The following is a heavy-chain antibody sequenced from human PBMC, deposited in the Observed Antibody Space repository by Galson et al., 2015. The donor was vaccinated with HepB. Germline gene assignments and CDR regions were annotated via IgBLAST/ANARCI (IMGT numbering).Heavy chain of an antibody. CDR2: ISGSGGSN. J-gene: IGHJ4*02. Sequence: SLRLSCAASGFTFSSYAMTWVRQAPGKGLEWVSAISGSGGSNYYADSVKGRFTISRDNSKNTLYLQMNSLRAEDTAVYYCATVGQDEFWSGYSRYYFDYWGQGTLVTVSS. D-gene: IGHD3-3*01. V-gene: IGHV3-23*01. CDR3: ATVGQDEFWSGYSRYYFDY. CDR1: GFTFSSYA.